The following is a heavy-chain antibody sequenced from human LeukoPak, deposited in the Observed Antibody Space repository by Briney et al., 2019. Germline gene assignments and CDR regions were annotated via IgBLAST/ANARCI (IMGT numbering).Heavy chain of an antibody. Sequence: SETLSLTCTVSGGSISSSSYYWGWIRQPPGKGLEWIGSIYYSGSTYYNPSLKSRVTISVDTSKNQFSLKLSSVTAADTAVYYCARVRKEEDTAMVWAHPYYFDYWGQGTLVTVSS. CDR2: IYYSGST. CDR3: ARVRKEEDTAMVWAHPYYFDY. J-gene: IGHJ4*02. D-gene: IGHD5-18*01. V-gene: IGHV4-39*01. CDR1: GGSISSSSYY.